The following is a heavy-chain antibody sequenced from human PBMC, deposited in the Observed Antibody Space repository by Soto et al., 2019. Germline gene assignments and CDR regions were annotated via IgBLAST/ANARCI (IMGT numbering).Heavy chain of an antibody. CDR1: GGSISKNGYS. V-gene: IGHV4-30-2*01. CDR2: IYHSGST. D-gene: IGHD4-17*01. J-gene: IGHJ4*02. CDR3: ARTVTTGPFFDF. Sequence: QLHLQESGSGLVKPSQTLSLTCAVSGGSISKNGYSWSWIRQPPRKGLEWIGYIYHSGSTYYNPSLKSRVSISVDRSNTRFSPTLSSVTAADTAVYYCARTVTTGPFFDFWGQGTLVTVSS.